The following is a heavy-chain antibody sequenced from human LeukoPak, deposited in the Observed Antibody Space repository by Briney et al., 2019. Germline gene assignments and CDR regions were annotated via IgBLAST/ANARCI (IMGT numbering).Heavy chain of an antibody. CDR2: ISHSGGIT. CDR3: AKELTLLDYGRGYYYYGLDV. CDR1: GFTFSNYA. J-gene: IGHJ6*02. D-gene: IGHD4-17*01. V-gene: IGHV3-23*01. Sequence: QTGGSLRLSCAASGFTFSNYAMNRVRQAPGKGLEWVSMISHSGGITYYADSVKGRFTISRDNSRNTLYLQMNSLSADDTAVYHCAKELTLLDYGRGYYYYGLDVWGQGTTLTVSS.